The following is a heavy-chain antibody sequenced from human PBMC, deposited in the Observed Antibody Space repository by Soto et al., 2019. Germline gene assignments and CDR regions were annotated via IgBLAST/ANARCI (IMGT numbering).Heavy chain of an antibody. Sequence: GGSLRLSCAASGFTFSSYEMNWVRQAPGKGLEWVSYISSSGSTIYYADSVKGRFTISRDNAKNSLYLQMNSLRAEDTAVYYCAGGGLIDGTGAFDIWGQGTIVTVSS. CDR2: ISSSGSTI. V-gene: IGHV3-48*03. CDR1: GFTFSSYE. D-gene: IGHD1-7*01. J-gene: IGHJ3*02. CDR3: AGGGLIDGTGAFDI.